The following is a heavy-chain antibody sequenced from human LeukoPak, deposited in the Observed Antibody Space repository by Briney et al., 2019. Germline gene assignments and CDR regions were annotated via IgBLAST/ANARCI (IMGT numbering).Heavy chain of an antibody. CDR3: ARGGGSCSPTSCFNNYFDY. CDR2: ISSSGTYI. Sequence: PGGSLRLSCAASGFTFSSHEMNWVRQAPGKGLEWVSSISSSGTYIYYADSMKDRLTISRDNAKNSLYLQMSSLRAEDTAVYYCARGGGSCSPTSCFNNYFDYWGHGTLVTVSS. D-gene: IGHD2-2*01. CDR1: GFTFSSHE. V-gene: IGHV3-21*01. J-gene: IGHJ4*01.